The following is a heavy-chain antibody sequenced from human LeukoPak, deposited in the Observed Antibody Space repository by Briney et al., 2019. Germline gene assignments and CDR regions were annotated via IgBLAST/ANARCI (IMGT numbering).Heavy chain of an antibody. J-gene: IGHJ6*02. Sequence: GGSLRLSCAASGFTFSSYAMQWVRQAPGKGLEWVAVISYDGSNKYYADSVKGRFTISRDNSKNTLYLQMNSLRAEDTAVYYCARVGDSGAVAHGMDVWGQGTTVTVSS. CDR1: GFTFSSYA. CDR2: ISYDGSNK. V-gene: IGHV3-30-3*01. CDR3: ARVGDSGAVAHGMDV. D-gene: IGHD6-19*01.